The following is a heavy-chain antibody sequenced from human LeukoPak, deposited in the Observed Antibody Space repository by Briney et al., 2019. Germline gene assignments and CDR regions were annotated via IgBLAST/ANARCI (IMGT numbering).Heavy chain of an antibody. V-gene: IGHV4-59*12. D-gene: IGHD6-19*01. CDR3: VRESAYDSGWVTRWFDP. CDR1: GGSISSDY. CDR2: MYYTGST. J-gene: IGHJ5*02. Sequence: SETLSLTCTVSGGSISSDYWSWIRQPPGKGLEWIGYMYYTGSTSYNPSLKSRVTISVDTSKNQFSLQLNSVTPEDTAVYYCVRESAYDSGWVTRWFDPWGQGTLVTVSS.